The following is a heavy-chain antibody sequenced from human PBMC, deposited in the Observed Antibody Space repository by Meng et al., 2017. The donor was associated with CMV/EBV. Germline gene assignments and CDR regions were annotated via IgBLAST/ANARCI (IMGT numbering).Heavy chain of an antibody. CDR1: GYTFTGSY. V-gene: IGHV1-2*02. D-gene: IGHD6-13*01. CDR2: INPNSGGT. CDR3: ARDIRSRIAAAGTPPGY. Sequence: ASVKVSCKASGYTFTGSYMHWVRQAPGQGLEWMGWINPNSGGTNYAQKFQGRVTMTRDTSISTAYMELSRLRSDDTAVYYCARDIRSRIAAAGTPPGYWGQGTLVTVSS. J-gene: IGHJ4*02.